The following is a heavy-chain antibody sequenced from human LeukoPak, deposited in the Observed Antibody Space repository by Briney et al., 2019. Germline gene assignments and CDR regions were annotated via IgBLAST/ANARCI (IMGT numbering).Heavy chain of an antibody. Sequence: SVKVSCKASGGTFSSYAISWVRQAPGQGLEWMGGIIPIFGTANYAQKFQGRVTITADESTSTAYMELSSLRSEDTAVYYCARGGTMSRYYYYGMDVWGQGITVTVSS. CDR3: ARGGTMSRYYYYGMDV. D-gene: IGHD3-22*01. J-gene: IGHJ6*02. CDR2: IIPIFGTA. CDR1: GGTFSSYA. V-gene: IGHV1-69*13.